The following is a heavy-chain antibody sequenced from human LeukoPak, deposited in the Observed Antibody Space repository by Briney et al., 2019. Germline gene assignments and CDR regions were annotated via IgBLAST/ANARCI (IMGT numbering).Heavy chain of an antibody. CDR3: AKARGTYCVDS. CDR2: IQSDGTNE. J-gene: IGHJ4*02. CDR1: GFTFSRYW. D-gene: IGHD1-26*01. V-gene: IGHV3-30*02. Sequence: GGSLRLSCAASGFTFSRYWMYWVRQAPGKGLEWVAFIQSDGTNEYYADSVKGRFTISRDNSKNTLYLQINSLRAEDTALYYCAKARGTYCVDSWGQGTLVTVSS.